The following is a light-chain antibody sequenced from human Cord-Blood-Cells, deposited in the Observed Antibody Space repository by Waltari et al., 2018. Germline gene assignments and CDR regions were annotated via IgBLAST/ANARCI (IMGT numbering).Light chain of an antibody. V-gene: IGLV2-23*01. Sequence: QSALTQPASVSGSPGQSIPIPCTGTSSDVGSYNLVSWYQPHPGKAPKLMNYEGSKRPSGVSNRFSGSKSGNTASLTISGLQAEDEADYYCCSYAGSSTLVFGGGTKLTVL. CDR3: CSYAGSSTLV. CDR2: EGS. CDR1: SSDVGSYNL. J-gene: IGLJ3*02.